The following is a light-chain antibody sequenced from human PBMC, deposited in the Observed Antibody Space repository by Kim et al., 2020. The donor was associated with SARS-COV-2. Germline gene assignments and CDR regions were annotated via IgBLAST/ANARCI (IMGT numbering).Light chain of an antibody. J-gene: IGLJ1*01. V-gene: IGLV1-40*01. CDR1: STNIGAGYD. Sequence: VTIFCTGSSTNIGAGYDVHWYQQLPGTAPNLLIYGNSNRPSGVPDRFSGSKSGTSASLAITGLQAEDEADYYCQSDDSSLSGSGVFGTGTKVTVL. CDR2: GNS. CDR3: QSDDSSLSGSGV.